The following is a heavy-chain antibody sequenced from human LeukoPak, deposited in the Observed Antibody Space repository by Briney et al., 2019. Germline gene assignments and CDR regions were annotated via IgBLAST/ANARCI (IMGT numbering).Heavy chain of an antibody. J-gene: IGHJ4*02. CDR1: GFTFSSYA. CDR2: ISYDGSNK. CDR3: ATYLPSGSPWY. D-gene: IGHD1-26*01. V-gene: IGHV3-30*01. Sequence: GGSLRLSCAASGFTFSSYAMHWVRQAPGKGLEWVAVISYDGSNKYYADSVKDRFTISRDNSKNTLYLQMNSLRAEGTAVYYCATYLPSGSPWYWGQGTLVTVSS.